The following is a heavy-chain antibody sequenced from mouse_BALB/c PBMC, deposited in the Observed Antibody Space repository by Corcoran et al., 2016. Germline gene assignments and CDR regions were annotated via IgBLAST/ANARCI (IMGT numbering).Heavy chain of an antibody. D-gene: IGHD1-2*01. Sequence: EVQLQQSGPELVKPGASMKISCKASGYSFTGYTRTWVKQSHGKNLEWIGLINPYNGGTSYNQKFKGKATLTVDKSSSTAYMELLSLTSEDSAVYYCARERKGTATYYAMDYWGQGTSVTVSS. V-gene: IGHV1-18*01. CDR3: ARERKGTATYYAMDY. J-gene: IGHJ4*01. CDR2: INPYNGGT. CDR1: GYSFTGYT.